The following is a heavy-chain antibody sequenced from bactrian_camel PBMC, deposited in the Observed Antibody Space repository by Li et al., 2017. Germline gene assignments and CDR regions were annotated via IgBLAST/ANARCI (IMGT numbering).Heavy chain of an antibody. D-gene: IGHD1*01. J-gene: IGHJ4*01. CDR2: INSGGDIT. Sequence: VQLVESGGGLVQPGGSLRLSCAASGFTFSRYAMSWVRQAPGKGLEWVSGINSGGDITYYTTSVKGRFTISRDDAKNSVYLQMNSLTSEDTALYYCATDWPSPGGGDWYFGIGQLGQGTQVTVS. V-gene: IGHV3S40*01. CDR1: GFTFSRYA.